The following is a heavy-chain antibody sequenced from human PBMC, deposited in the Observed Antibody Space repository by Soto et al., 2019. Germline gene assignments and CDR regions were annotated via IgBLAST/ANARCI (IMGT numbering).Heavy chain of an antibody. V-gene: IGHV3-11*06. CDR3: ARDGVCSGGTCYSLANGMDV. D-gene: IGHD2-15*01. CDR2: ISGSSRYT. Sequence: GGSLRLSCAASGFTFSDYYMSWVRQAPGKGLEWLSYISGSSRYTNSADSVKGRFTISRDNAKNSLYLQMNSLRAEDTAVYYCARDGVCSGGTCYSLANGMDVWGQGTTVTVSS. J-gene: IGHJ6*02. CDR1: GFTFSDYY.